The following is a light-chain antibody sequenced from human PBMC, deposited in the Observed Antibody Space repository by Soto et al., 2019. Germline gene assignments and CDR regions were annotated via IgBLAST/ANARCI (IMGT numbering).Light chain of an antibody. CDR3: GAWDGSLSVGV. CDR2: DVS. CDR1: SSDFGGYKY. V-gene: IGLV2-11*01. J-gene: IGLJ2*01. Sequence: QSALTQPRSVSGSPGQSVSISCAGTSSDFGGYKYVSWYQQHPGKAPKLMIFDVSERPSGVPDRFSGSKSGNTASLTISGLRAEDEADYYCGAWDGSLSVGVFGGGTKLTVL.